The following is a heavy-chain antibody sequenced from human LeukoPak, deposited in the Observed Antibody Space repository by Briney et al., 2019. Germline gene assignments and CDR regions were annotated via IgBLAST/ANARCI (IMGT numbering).Heavy chain of an antibody. Sequence: SETLSLTCAVFGGSFSGYYWNWIRQPPGKGLEWIGQINPSRNTNYNPSLKSRVTISLDTSKNHFSLRLSSVTAADTAVYYCARDREVGATGYYFDYWGQGTLVTVSS. D-gene: IGHD1-26*01. CDR3: ARDREVGATGYYFDY. CDR1: GGSFSGYY. V-gene: IGHV4-34*01. J-gene: IGHJ4*02. CDR2: INPSRNT.